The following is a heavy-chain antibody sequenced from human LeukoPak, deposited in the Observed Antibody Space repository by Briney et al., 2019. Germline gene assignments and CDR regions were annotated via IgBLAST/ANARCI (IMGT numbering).Heavy chain of an antibody. D-gene: IGHD5-24*01. CDR2: IIPILGIA. J-gene: IGHJ3*02. CDR1: GGTFSSYA. Sequence: ASVKVSCKASGGTFSSYAISWVRQAPGQGLEWMGRIIPILGIANYAQKFQGRVTITADKSTSTAYMELSSLRSEDTAVYYCARDRTSEVEMATWFAFDIWGQGTMVTVSS. V-gene: IGHV1-69*04. CDR3: ARDRTSEVEMATWFAFDI.